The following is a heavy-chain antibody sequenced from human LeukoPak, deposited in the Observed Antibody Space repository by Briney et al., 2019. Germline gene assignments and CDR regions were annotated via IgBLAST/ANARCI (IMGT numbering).Heavy chain of an antibody. J-gene: IGHJ4*02. V-gene: IGHV3-7*04. CDR3: TGGALDY. CDR2: INQDGREQ. Sequence: GGSLRLSCAASVFTFSDYWMSWVRQAPGQGLEWVAKINQDGREQHFVDSVKGRFTISRDNAQNSLFLQMDSLRAEDTAVYYCTGGALDYWGQGALVSVSS. CDR1: VFTFSDYW.